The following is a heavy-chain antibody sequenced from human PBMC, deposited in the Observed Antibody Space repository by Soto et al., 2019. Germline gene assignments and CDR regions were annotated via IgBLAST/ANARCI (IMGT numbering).Heavy chain of an antibody. CDR2: IIPILGIA. J-gene: IGHJ4*02. CDR1: GGTFSSYT. Sequence: QVQLVQSGAEVKKPGSSVKVSCKASGGTFSSYTISWVRQAPGQGLEWMGRIIPILGIANYAQKFQGRVTVTAXISXSXASMELSSLRSEDTAVYYWARDSDWVEMASLYYFDYWGQGTLVTVSS. V-gene: IGHV1-69*08. CDR3: ARDSDWVEMASLYYFDY. D-gene: IGHD2-21*01.